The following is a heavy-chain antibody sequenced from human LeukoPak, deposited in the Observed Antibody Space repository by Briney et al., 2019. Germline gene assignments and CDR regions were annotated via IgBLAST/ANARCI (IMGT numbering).Heavy chain of an antibody. CDR1: GFTFSSYS. CDR3: ARDAPFDPYYFDY. J-gene: IGHJ4*02. Sequence: GGSLRLSCAASGFTFSSYSMTWVRQAPGKGLEWVSSISSSSSYIYYADSVKGRFTISRDNAKNSLYLQMNSLRAEDTAVYYCARDAPFDPYYFDYWGQGTLVTVSS. CDR2: ISSSSSYI. V-gene: IGHV3-21*01.